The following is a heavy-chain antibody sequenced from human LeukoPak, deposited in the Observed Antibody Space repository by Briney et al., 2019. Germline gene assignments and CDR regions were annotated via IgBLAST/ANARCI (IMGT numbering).Heavy chain of an antibody. CDR2: INPYNGNT. CDR1: GYTFTSYG. D-gene: IGHD3-3*01. CDR3: ARDGSGIFGVVNWFDP. Sequence: ASVKVSCKASGYTFTSYGISWVRQAPGQGLEWMGWINPYNGNTNYAQKLQGRVTMTTDTSTSTAYMELRSLRSDDTAVYYCARDGSGIFGVVNWFDPWGQGTLVTVSS. J-gene: IGHJ5*02. V-gene: IGHV1-18*01.